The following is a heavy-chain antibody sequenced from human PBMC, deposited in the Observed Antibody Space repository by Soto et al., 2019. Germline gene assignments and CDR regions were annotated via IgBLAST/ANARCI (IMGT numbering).Heavy chain of an antibody. Sequence: QVQLVQSGAEVKKTGSSVKVSCKASGGTFSTSTFTWVRQAPGQGLEWMGRTIPLLNVADYAQDFQGRLTITADKSTSTTYMELTSLTSKDTAVYYCARDSPIGSTFSGYDAIDSWGQGTLVTVSS. CDR3: ARDSPIGSTFSGYDAIDS. D-gene: IGHD5-12*01. V-gene: IGHV1-69*08. CDR1: GGTFSTST. CDR2: TIPLLNVA. J-gene: IGHJ4*02.